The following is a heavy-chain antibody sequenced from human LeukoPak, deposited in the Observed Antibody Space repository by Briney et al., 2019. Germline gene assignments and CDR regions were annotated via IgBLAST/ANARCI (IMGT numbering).Heavy chain of an antibody. Sequence: EASVKVSCKASGYTFTSYDINWVRQATGQGLEWMGWMNPNSGNTGNAQKFQGRVTITADESTSTAYMELSSLRSEDTAVYYCARDSHWELGINYFDYWGQGTLVTVSS. CDR1: GYTFTSYD. CDR3: ARDSHWELGINYFDY. V-gene: IGHV1-8*01. CDR2: MNPNSGNT. D-gene: IGHD7-27*01. J-gene: IGHJ4*02.